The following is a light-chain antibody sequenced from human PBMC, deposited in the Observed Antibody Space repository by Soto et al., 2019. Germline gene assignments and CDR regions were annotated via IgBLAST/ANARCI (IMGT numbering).Light chain of an antibody. J-gene: IGKJ1*01. V-gene: IGKV1-5*01. CDR3: QQYKNSPWA. Sequence: DLPLTQSPSTLSASVGDTGTITCRASQIIVTWLAWYQQKPGKAPKLLIYDASTLQSGVPSRFSGSGSQTEFTLTITSLQPDDFATYHCQQYKNSPWAFGQGNPVEVK. CDR1: QIIVTW. CDR2: DAS.